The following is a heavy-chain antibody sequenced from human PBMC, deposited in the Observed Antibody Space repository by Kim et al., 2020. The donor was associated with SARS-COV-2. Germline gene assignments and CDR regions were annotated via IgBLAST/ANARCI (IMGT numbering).Heavy chain of an antibody. Sequence: VGSVKGRFIISRDNAKNSLYLQMNSLRVEDTAVYYCARLEDGGYTYGSPYWGQGTLVTVSS. CDR3: ARLEDGGYTYGSPY. V-gene: IGHV3-7*01. D-gene: IGHD5-18*01. J-gene: IGHJ4*02.